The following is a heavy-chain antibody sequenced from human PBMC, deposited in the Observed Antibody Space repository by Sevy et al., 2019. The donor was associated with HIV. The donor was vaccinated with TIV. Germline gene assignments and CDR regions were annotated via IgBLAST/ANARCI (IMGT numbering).Heavy chain of an antibody. Sequence: SETLSLTCAVSGGSISSVNWWHWVRQPPGKGLEWIGEIYHSGYTNYNPSLKSRVTIALDNSKNEFSLKLSFGTAADTAVYYCARGGETPRGFDPWGQGSLVTVSS. CDR1: GGSISSVNW. CDR2: IYHSGYT. CDR3: ARGGETPRGFDP. J-gene: IGHJ5*02. D-gene: IGHD3-16*01. V-gene: IGHV4-4*02.